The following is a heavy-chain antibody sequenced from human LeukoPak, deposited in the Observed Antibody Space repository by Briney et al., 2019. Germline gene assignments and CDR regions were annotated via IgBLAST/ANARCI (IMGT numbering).Heavy chain of an antibody. CDR3: ARERSFYGANLAVDY. V-gene: IGHV3-11*01. Sequence: GGSLRLSCVASGFTFSTYAMSWVRQAPGKGLEWVSYISLSGSTIHYTDSVKGRFTISRDNARDSLFLQMNSLRAEDTAVYYCARERSFYGANLAVDYWGQGTLVTVSS. J-gene: IGHJ4*02. CDR2: ISLSGSTI. CDR1: GFTFSTYA. D-gene: IGHD4/OR15-4a*01.